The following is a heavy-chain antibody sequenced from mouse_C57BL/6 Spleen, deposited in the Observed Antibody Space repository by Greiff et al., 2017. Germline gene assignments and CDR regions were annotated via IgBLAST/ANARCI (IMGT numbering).Heavy chain of an antibody. CDR2: IHPSNGGT. D-gene: IGHD2-4*01. CDR1: GYTFTSSW. CDR3: ARSEGYDDGYFDV. Sequence: QVQLQQPGTELVKPGASVQLSCKASGYTFTSSWMHWVKQSPGQGLEWIGNIHPSNGGTNYNEKFKSKATLTVDKSSSTAYMQLSSLTSEDSAVYYCARSEGYDDGYFDVWGTGTTVTVSS. J-gene: IGHJ1*03. V-gene: IGHV1-53*01.